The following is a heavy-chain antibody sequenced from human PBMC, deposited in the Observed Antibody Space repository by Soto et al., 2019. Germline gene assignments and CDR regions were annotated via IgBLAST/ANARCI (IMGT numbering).Heavy chain of an antibody. D-gene: IGHD6-13*01. Sequence: EVQLVESGGGWVKPGRSLRLSCTASGFTFGDYAMSWFRQAPGKGLEWVGFIRSKAYGGTTEYAASVKGRFTISRDDSKSIAYLQMNSLKTEDTAVYYCTRDSWDSSSWSAHYYFDSYGMDVWVEGTTVIVSS. CDR1: GFTFGDYA. J-gene: IGHJ6*04. CDR2: IRSKAYGGTT. V-gene: IGHV3-49*05. CDR3: TRDSWDSSSWSAHYYFDSYGMDV.